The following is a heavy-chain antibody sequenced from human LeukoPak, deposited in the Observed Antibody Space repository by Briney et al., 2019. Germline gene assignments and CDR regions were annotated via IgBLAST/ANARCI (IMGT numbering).Heavy chain of an antibody. CDR1: GYTFTGYY. J-gene: IGHJ4*02. CDR3: ARVPLYCSSTSCYSY. V-gene: IGHV1-2*02. Sequence: ASVKVSCKASGYTFTGYYMHWVRQAPGQGLEWMGWINPNSGGTNYAQKFQGRVTMTRDTSISTAYMELSRLRSDDTAVYYCARVPLYCSSTSCYSYWGQGTLVTVSS. CDR2: INPNSGGT. D-gene: IGHD2-2*01.